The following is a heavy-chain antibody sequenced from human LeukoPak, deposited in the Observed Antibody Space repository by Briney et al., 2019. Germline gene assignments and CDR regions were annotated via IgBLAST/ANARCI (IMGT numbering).Heavy chain of an antibody. D-gene: IGHD3-3*01. Sequence: PGGSLRLSCAASGFTFSSYGMHWVRQAPGKGLEWVALIWDDGSNKYYADSVKGRFTISRDTSKNTLYLQMNSLRAEDTAVYYCAKELRRAISGVVIPVYYYYKDVWGKGTPVPVSS. CDR1: GFTFSSYG. CDR3: AKELRRAISGVVIPVYYYYKDV. CDR2: IWDDGSNK. V-gene: IGHV3-33*06. J-gene: IGHJ6*03.